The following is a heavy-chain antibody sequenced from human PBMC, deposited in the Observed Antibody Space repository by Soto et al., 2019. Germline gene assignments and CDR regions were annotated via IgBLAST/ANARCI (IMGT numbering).Heavy chain of an antibody. V-gene: IGHV4-34*01. Sequence: SETLSLTCAVYGGSFSGYYWSWIRQPPGKGLEWIGEINHSGSTNYNPSLKSRVTISVDTSKNQFSLKLSSVTAADTAVYYCARDLYYDSSGYAGHAFDIWGQGTMVT. J-gene: IGHJ3*02. D-gene: IGHD3-22*01. CDR2: INHSGST. CDR1: GGSFSGYY. CDR3: ARDLYYDSSGYAGHAFDI.